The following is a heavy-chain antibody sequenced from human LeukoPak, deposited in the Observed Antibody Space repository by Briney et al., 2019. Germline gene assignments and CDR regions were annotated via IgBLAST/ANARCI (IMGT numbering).Heavy chain of an antibody. V-gene: IGHV4-34*01. CDR2: INHSGST. CDR1: GGSFSGYY. J-gene: IGHJ1*01. D-gene: IGHD6-19*01. Sequence: PSETLSLTCAVYGGSFSGYYWSWIRQPPGKGLEWIGEINHSGSTNYNPSLKSRVTISVDTSKNQFSLKLSSVTAADTAVYYCARGQQWLVHSGYFQHWGQGTLVTVSS. CDR3: ARGQQWLVHSGYFQH.